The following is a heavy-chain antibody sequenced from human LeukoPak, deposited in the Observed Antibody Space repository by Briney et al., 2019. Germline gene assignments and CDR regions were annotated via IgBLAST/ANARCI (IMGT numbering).Heavy chain of an antibody. D-gene: IGHD2-2*01. V-gene: IGHV1-18*01. CDR1: GYTFTSYG. J-gene: IGHJ6*02. CDR3: AGDLDEDIVVVPAATLYGMDV. Sequence: ASVKVSCKASGYTFTSYGISWVRQAPGQGLEWMGWISAYNGNTNYAQKLQGRVTMTTDTSTSTAYMELRSLRSDDTAVYYCAGDLDEDIVVVPAATLYGMDVWGQGTTVTVSS. CDR2: ISAYNGNT.